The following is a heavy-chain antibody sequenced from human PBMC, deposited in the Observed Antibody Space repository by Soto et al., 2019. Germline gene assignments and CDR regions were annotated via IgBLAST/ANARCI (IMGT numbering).Heavy chain of an antibody. J-gene: IGHJ4*02. Sequence: GGSLRLSCVASGFSFSNYNMNWVRQAPGKGLEWVSYITDSSDTVHYADSVRGRSTISRDNAESSLYLQMNSLRDEDTAVYFCARDFGHGYYLDYWGRGTLVTVSS. D-gene: IGHD3-3*01. CDR3: ARDFGHGYYLDY. CDR1: GFSFSNYN. V-gene: IGHV3-48*02. CDR2: ITDSSDTV.